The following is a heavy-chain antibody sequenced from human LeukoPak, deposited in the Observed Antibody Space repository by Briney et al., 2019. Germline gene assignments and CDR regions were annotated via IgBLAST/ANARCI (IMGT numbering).Heavy chain of an antibody. CDR1: GGSTSSSTYY. D-gene: IGHD6-6*01. CDR2: IYYSGST. Sequence: NTSETLSLTCTVSGGSTSSSTYYWGWIRQPPGKGLEWIGSIYYSGSTYYNPSLKSRVTISVDTSKNQFSLKLSSVTAADTAVYYCARSLRGAAPYYFDYWGQGTLVTVSS. CDR3: ARSLRGAAPYYFDY. V-gene: IGHV4-39*01. J-gene: IGHJ4*02.